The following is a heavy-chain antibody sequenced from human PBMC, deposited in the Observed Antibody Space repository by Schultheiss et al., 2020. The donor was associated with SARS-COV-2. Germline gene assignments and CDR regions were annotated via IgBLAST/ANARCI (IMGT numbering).Heavy chain of an antibody. J-gene: IGHJ4*02. D-gene: IGHD6-19*01. Sequence: GESLKISCTASGFTFGDYAMSWVRQAPGKGLEWVSYISSSSSTIYYADSVKGRFTISRDNAKNTLYLQMNSLRAEDTAVYYCARDRYSSLDYWGQGTLVTVSS. CDR1: GFTFGDYA. CDR2: ISSSSSTI. CDR3: ARDRYSSLDY. V-gene: IGHV3-48*04.